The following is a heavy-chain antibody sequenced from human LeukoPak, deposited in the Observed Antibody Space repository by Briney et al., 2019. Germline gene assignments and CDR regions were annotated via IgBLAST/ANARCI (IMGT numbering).Heavy chain of an antibody. CDR1: GFTFSRHW. Sequence: GGSLRLSCAASGFTFSRHWMHWVRQAPGRGLVWVSHINSDGSRTGYAESVKGRFTISRDNGKNTLHLQVNSLRAEDTAVYYCASDYGDYGFTYWGQGTLVTVSS. V-gene: IGHV3-74*01. J-gene: IGHJ4*02. CDR3: ASDYGDYGFTY. CDR2: INSDGSRT. D-gene: IGHD4-17*01.